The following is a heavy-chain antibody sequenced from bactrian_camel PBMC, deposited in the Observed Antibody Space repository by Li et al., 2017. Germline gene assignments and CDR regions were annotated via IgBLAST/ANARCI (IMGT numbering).Heavy chain of an antibody. CDR2: LDSDGRI. Sequence: VQLVESGGGSVQAGGSLRLSCAASGLKYNCLAWFRQASGKEREWVGSLDSDGRINYEDSLKGRFTISGDIARNTIDMEMTNLNSDDTAMYNCAAVFCDESRRVPTNDYEFTFWSQGTQVTVS. J-gene: IGHJ4*01. D-gene: IGHD4*01. V-gene: IGHV3S53*01. CDR1: GLKYNC. CDR3: AAVFCDESRRVPTNDYEFTF.